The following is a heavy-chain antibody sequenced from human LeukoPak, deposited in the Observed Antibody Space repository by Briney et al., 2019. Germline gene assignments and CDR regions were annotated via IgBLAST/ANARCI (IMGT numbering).Heavy chain of an antibody. CDR3: ARDSSSVPSTWYY. CDR2: ISGYNGNT. Sequence: ASVKVSCKASGYTFTSYYIHWVRQAPGQGLEWMGWISGYNGNTNNAHKFQARVTMTTDTSTSTAYMELRSLRSDDTAVYYCARDSSSVPSTWYYWGQGTLVTVSS. D-gene: IGHD2-15*01. CDR1: GYTFTSYY. V-gene: IGHV1-18*04. J-gene: IGHJ4*02.